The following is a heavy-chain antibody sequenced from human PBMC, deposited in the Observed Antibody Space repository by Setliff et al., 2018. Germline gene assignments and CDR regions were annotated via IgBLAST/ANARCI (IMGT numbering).Heavy chain of an antibody. J-gene: IGHJ4*02. Sequence: SETLSLTCTVSGGSVSSGSYYWSWIRQSPGKGLEWSGEINHTGSPNWIGEINHSGSPNYNPSLKSRVTMSVDTSKNQFSLKLNSVTAADTAVYYFRLAHCSNNCEEALDYWSQGTLVTVSS. CDR1: GGSVSSGSYY. CDR3: RLAHCSNNCEEALDY. V-gene: IGHV4-61*01. D-gene: IGHD2-2*01. CDR2: INHSGSP.